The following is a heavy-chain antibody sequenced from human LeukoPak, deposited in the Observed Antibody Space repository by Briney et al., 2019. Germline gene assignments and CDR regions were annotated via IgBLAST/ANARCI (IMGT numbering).Heavy chain of an antibody. CDR1: GFTFSSYG. CDR2: IQYDGSNE. Sequence: GGTLRLSCAASGFTFSSYGMSWVRQAPGKGLEWVAYIQYDGSNEQYADSVKGRFSISRDNSKNTLYLQMNSLRAEDTAVYYCARRAGAYSHPYDYWGQGTLVTVSS. D-gene: IGHD4/OR15-4a*01. CDR3: ARRAGAYSHPYDY. V-gene: IGHV3-30*03. J-gene: IGHJ4*02.